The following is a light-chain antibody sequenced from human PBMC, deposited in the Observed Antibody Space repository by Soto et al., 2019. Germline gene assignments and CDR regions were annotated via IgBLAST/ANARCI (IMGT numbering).Light chain of an antibody. Sequence: QSVLTQPPSVSAAPGQKVTISCSGSSSNIGRNFVSWYQHLPGTAPKLLIFDDNRRPSGIPDRFSGSKSGTSATLDITGLQTGDEADYYCGTWDLSLSEVVFGGGTKLTVL. CDR3: GTWDLSLSEVV. CDR1: SSNIGRNF. CDR2: DDN. J-gene: IGLJ2*01. V-gene: IGLV1-51*01.